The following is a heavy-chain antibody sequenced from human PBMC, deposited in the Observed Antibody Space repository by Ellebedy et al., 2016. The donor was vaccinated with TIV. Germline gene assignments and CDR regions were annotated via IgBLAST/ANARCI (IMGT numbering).Heavy chain of an antibody. D-gene: IGHD3-10*01. CDR3: ARDDPSGWLDP. CDR2: IYYSGST. V-gene: IGHV4-61*01. CDR1: GGSVSSGRYY. J-gene: IGHJ5*02. Sequence: MPSETLSLTCTVSGGSVSSGRYYWSWIRQPPGKGLEWVGYIYYSGSTNYNPSLKSRVTISIDTSKNQFSLRLTSVTAAAPAVYYCARDDPSGWLDPWGQGTLVTVSS.